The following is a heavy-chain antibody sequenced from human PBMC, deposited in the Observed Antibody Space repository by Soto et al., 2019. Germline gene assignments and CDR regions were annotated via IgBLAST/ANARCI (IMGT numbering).Heavy chain of an antibody. V-gene: IGHV4-39*01. CDR2: IYYSGST. CDR3: ATPTEWLSSIDY. CDR1: GGSISSSSYY. Sequence: QLQLQESGPGLVKPSETLSLTCTVSGGSISSSSYYWGWIRQPPGKGLEWIGSIYYSGSTYCNPSLKSRVPKPVNTSKNQYSLKLSSVTAADTAAYYCATPTEWLSSIDYWGQGTLVTVSS. J-gene: IGHJ4*02. D-gene: IGHD3-3*01.